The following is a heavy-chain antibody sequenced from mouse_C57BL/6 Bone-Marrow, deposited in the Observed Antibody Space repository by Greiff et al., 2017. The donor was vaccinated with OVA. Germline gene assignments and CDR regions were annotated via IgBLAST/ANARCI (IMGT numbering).Heavy chain of an antibody. CDR1: GYSFTGYY. CDR2: INPSTGGT. Sequence: DVQLQESGPELVKPGASVKISCKASGYSFTGYYMNWVKQSPEKSLEWIGEINPSTGGTTYNQKFKAKATLTVDKSSSTAYMQLKSLTSEDSAVYYCARYYGTPFAYWGQGTLVTVSA. V-gene: IGHV1-42*01. J-gene: IGHJ3*01. D-gene: IGHD1-1*01. CDR3: ARYYGTPFAY.